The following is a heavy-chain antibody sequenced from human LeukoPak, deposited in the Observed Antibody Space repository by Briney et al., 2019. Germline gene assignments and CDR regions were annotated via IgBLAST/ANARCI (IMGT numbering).Heavy chain of an antibody. Sequence: GGSLRLSCAASGFTFSSYNMNWVRQAPGKGLEWVASISSSSSYIYYADSVKGRFAISRDNAKNSLYLQMNSLRAEDTAVYYCAREGAAAGNYFDYWGQGTLVTVSS. CDR2: ISSSSSYI. CDR1: GFTFSSYN. J-gene: IGHJ4*02. D-gene: IGHD6-13*01. V-gene: IGHV3-21*01. CDR3: AREGAAAGNYFDY.